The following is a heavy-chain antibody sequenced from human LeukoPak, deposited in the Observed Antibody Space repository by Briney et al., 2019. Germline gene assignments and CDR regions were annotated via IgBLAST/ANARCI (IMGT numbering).Heavy chain of an antibody. Sequence: PGGSLRLSCAASGFTFSSYSMNWVRQAPGKGLEWVSSISSSSSYIYYADSVKGRFTISRDNAKNSLYLQMNSLRAEDTAVYYCARDDSSGSDAFDIWGQGTMVTVSS. CDR1: GFTFSSYS. D-gene: IGHD3-22*01. CDR3: ARDDSSGSDAFDI. J-gene: IGHJ3*02. V-gene: IGHV3-21*01. CDR2: ISSSSSYI.